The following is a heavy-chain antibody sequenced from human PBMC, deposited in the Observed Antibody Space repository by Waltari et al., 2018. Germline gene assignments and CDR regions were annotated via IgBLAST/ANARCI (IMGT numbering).Heavy chain of an antibody. J-gene: IGHJ6*02. V-gene: IGHV3-74*01. CDR2: INSDGSST. CDR1: GFTFSRYW. Sequence: EEQLVESGGGLVQPGESLRLSCAASGFTFSRYWMDWVRPAPGQGLVWVSRINSDGSSTIYAESVKGRFTISRDNAKNTLYVQMNRLRAEDTAVYYCARVATKMYSSPVPGRPYYYGMDVWGQGTTVTVSS. D-gene: IGHD6-13*01. CDR3: ARVATKMYSSPVPGRPYYYGMDV.